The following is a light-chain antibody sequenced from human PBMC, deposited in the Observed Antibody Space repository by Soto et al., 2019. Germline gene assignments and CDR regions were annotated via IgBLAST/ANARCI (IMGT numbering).Light chain of an antibody. J-gene: IGLJ1*01. Sequence: SVLTQPPSVSEAPRQRVTISCSGSNSNIGSNTVNWYQQLPGTAPKLLIYSNDQRPSGVPDRFSASKSGTSASLAISGLQSEDEADYYCASWDASLNGHVFGTGTKVTV. CDR2: SND. CDR1: NSNIGSNT. V-gene: IGLV1-44*01. CDR3: ASWDASLNGHV.